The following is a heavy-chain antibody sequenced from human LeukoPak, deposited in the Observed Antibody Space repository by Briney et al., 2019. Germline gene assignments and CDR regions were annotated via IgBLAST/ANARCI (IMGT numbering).Heavy chain of an antibody. J-gene: IGHJ6*02. D-gene: IGHD1-7*01. CDR2: IYPTDSDT. V-gene: IGHV5-51*01. CDR1: GYTFSSYW. CDR3: VRHAASTGATRLDV. Sequence: PGQSLKISCKGSGYTFSSYWIGWVRQMPGKGLEWMGIIYPTDSDTRYSPSLQGQVTISVDKSINTTFLQWSSLRASDTAMYYCVRHAASTGATRLDVWGQGTTVTVSS.